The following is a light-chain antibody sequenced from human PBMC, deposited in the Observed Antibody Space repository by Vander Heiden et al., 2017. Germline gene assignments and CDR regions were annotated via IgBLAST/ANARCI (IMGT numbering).Light chain of an antibody. Sequence: QSALTQPRSVSGSPGQSVTISCTGTGSDVGGYDYVSWYQHHPGKAPKLLIYDVSRRPSGVPDRFSGSKSGNTASLTISRLQAEDEADYYCCSYAGSYTVVFGGGTKLTVL. CDR3: CSYAGSYTVV. J-gene: IGLJ2*01. V-gene: IGLV2-11*01. CDR2: DVS. CDR1: GSDVGGYDY.